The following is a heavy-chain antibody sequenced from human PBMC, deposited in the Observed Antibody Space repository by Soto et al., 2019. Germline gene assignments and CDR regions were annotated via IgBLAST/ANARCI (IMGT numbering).Heavy chain of an antibody. J-gene: IGHJ3*02. CDR2: ISWNSGSI. D-gene: IGHD3-22*01. Sequence: GGSLRLSCAASGFTFDDYAMHWVRQAPGKGLEWVSGISWNSGSIGYADSVKGRFTISRDNAKNSLYLQMNSLRAEDTALYYCAKGSNYDSSGYYYPYAFDIWGQGTTVTVSS. V-gene: IGHV3-9*01. CDR1: GFTFDDYA. CDR3: AKGSNYDSSGYYYPYAFDI.